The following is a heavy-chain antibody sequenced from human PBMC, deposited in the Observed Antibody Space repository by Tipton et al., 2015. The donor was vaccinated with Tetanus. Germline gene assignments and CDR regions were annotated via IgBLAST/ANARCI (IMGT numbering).Heavy chain of an antibody. V-gene: IGHV4-39*01. CDR1: GGSISSNNYY. CDR3: ARHPPPYYYGSGSYLDY. D-gene: IGHD3-10*01. CDR2: IYYSGST. Sequence: TLSLTCSVSGGSISSNNYYWAWIRQPPGKGLEWIGSIYYSGSTFYHPSLQSRATISVDTSKNQFSLRLSSVTAADTAVYFCARHPPPYYYGSGSYLDYWGQGTPVTVSS. J-gene: IGHJ4*02.